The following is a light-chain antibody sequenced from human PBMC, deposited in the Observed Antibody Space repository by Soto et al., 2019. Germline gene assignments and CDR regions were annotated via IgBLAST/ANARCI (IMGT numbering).Light chain of an antibody. CDR1: SSDVGAYDY. CDR3: SSYTSSSTRV. CDR2: EVS. J-gene: IGLJ1*01. V-gene: IGLV2-14*03. Sequence: QSALTQPASVSGSPGQSITISCTGTSSDVGAYDYVSWYQQRPDKAPKLMIYEVSNRPSGVSNRFSGSKSVNTATLTISGLQADDEADYYCSSYTSSSTRVFGTGTRSPS.